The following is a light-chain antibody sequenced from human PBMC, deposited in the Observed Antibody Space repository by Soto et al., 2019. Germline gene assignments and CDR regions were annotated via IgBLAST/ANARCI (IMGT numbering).Light chain of an antibody. CDR3: HQYFTFPWT. CDR2: WAS. CDR1: QSVMYSNNKNY. J-gene: IGKJ1*01. Sequence: DIVLTQSPDSLAVSPGERATINCESSQSVMYSNNKNYISCFQQKPGQSPQLLIFWASMRESGVPARFSGSGSGTNFTLTISGLQAEDVAIYYCHQYFTFPWTFGQGTKVDIK. V-gene: IGKV4-1*01.